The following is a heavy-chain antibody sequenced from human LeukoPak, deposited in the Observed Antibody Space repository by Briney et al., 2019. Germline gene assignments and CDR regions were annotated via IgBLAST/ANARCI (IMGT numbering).Heavy chain of an antibody. CDR1: GFTFSSYA. J-gene: IGHJ4*02. V-gene: IGHV3-23*01. Sequence: PGGSLRLSCAASGFTFSSYAMSWVRQAPGKGLEWVSAISGSGGSTYYADSVKGRFTISRDNSKNTLYLQMNSLRAEDTAVYYCAAGPAMVRLVDYWGQGTLVTVSS. D-gene: IGHD5-18*01. CDR2: ISGSGGST. CDR3: AAGPAMVRLVDY.